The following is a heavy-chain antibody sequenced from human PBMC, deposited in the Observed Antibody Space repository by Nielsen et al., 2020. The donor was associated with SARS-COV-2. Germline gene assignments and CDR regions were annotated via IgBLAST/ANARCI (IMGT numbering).Heavy chain of an antibody. D-gene: IGHD3-10*01. J-gene: IGHJ6*02. Sequence: GESLKISCAASGFTFSDYYMSWIRQAPGKGLEWVSYISSSSSYTNYADSVKGRFTISRDNAKNSLYLQMNSLRAEDTAVYYCATRGPYYYYYGMDVWGQGTTVTVSS. V-gene: IGHV3-11*03. CDR1: GFTFSDYY. CDR2: ISSSSSYT. CDR3: ATRGPYYYYYGMDV.